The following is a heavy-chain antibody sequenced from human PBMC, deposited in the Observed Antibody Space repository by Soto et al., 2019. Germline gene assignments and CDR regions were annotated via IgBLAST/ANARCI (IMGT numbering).Heavy chain of an antibody. J-gene: IGHJ6*02. CDR2: INPNSGGT. Sequence: ASVKVSCKASGYTFTGYHIHWVRRAPGQGLQWMGWINPNSGGTNLAQLFQGRVTLTRDTSAATAYMELASLRSDDAAVYYCATQVVTDSSSWNPKYYQYSFDVWRQGTTVTVSS. CDR3: ATQVVTDSSSWNPKYYQYSFDV. CDR1: GYTFTGYH. V-gene: IGHV1-2*02. D-gene: IGHD6-13*01.